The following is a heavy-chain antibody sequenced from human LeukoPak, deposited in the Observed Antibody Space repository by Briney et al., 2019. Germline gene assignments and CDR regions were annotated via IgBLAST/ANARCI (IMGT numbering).Heavy chain of an antibody. V-gene: IGHV3-33*01. D-gene: IGHD6-13*01. J-gene: IGHJ4*02. Sequence: PGGSLRLSCAASGFTFSSYGMHWVRQAPGKGLEWVAVIWYDGSNKYYADSVKGRFTISRDNSKNTLYLQLNSLRAEDTAVYYCARDMHLVSLDYWGQGTLVTVSS. CDR3: ARDMHLVSLDY. CDR2: IWYDGSNK. CDR1: GFTFSSYG.